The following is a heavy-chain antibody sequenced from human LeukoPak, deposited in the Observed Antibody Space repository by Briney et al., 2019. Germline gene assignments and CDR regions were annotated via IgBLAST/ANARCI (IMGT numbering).Heavy chain of an antibody. CDR3: ARWAFIGVTDDY. V-gene: IGHV1-8*01. Sequence: ASVKVSCKASGYTFTSYDINWVRRATGQGLEWMGWMNPNSGNTGYAQKFQGRVTMTRNTSISTAYMELSSLRSEDTAVYYCARWAFIGVTDDYWGQGTLVTVSS. CDR1: GYTFTSYD. J-gene: IGHJ4*02. CDR2: MNPNSGNT. D-gene: IGHD3-10*01.